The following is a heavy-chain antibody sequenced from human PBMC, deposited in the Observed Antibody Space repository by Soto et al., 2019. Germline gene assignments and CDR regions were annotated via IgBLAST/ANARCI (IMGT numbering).Heavy chain of an antibody. Sequence: AVKVSCKASGGTFSSYAISWVRQAPGQRLEWMGGIIPIFGTANYAQKFQGRVTITADESTSTAYMELSSLRSEDTAVYYCARGDIMITFGGVIVIPYYFDYWGQGTLVTVSS. CDR1: GGTFSSYA. V-gene: IGHV1-69*13. D-gene: IGHD3-16*02. CDR3: ARGDIMITFGGVIVIPYYFDY. J-gene: IGHJ4*02. CDR2: IIPIFGTA.